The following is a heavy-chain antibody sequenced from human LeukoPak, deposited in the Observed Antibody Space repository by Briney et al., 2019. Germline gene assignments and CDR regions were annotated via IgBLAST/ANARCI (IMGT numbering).Heavy chain of an antibody. CDR2: ISGSGGST. Sequence: GGSLRLSCAASGFTFSSYAMSWVRQAPGKGLEWVSAISGSGGSTYYEDSVKGRLTISRDNSRNTVYLQMNSLRAEDTAVYYCAKLINMIVVPGDYFDYWGQGTLVTVSS. CDR3: AKLINMIVVPGDYFDY. CDR1: GFTFSSYA. J-gene: IGHJ4*02. V-gene: IGHV3-23*01. D-gene: IGHD3-22*01.